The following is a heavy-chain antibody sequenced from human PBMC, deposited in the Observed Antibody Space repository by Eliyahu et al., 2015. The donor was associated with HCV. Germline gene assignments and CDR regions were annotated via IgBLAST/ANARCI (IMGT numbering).Heavy chain of an antibody. CDR3: AKGVVDPSVVLIAIFSDYWYFDL. CDR2: ISGNGIST. J-gene: IGHJ2*01. V-gene: IGHV3-23*04. D-gene: IGHD2-21*01. CDR1: GFPFXXYA. Sequence: EVQLVXSGGGLVQPGGSLRLSCAAXGFPFXXYAMSWVRQAPGKGLEWVSTISGNGISTYYADSVKGRFTISRDNSKNTLYLRLNSLRAEDTAVYYCAKGVVDPSVVLIAIFSDYWYFDLWGRGTLVTVSS.